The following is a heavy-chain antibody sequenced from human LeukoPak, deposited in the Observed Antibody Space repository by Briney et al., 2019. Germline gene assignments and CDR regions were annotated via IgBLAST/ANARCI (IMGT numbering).Heavy chain of an antibody. Sequence: GGSLRLSCAASGFTFSSYAMHWVRQAPGKGLEWVAVISYDGSNKYYADSVKGRFTISRDNSKNTLYLQMNSLRAEDTAVYYCARGGHGDYYYYGMDAWGQGTAVTVSS. CDR1: GFTFSSYA. V-gene: IGHV3-30-3*01. J-gene: IGHJ6*02. CDR2: ISYDGSNK. D-gene: IGHD4-17*01. CDR3: ARGGHGDYYYYGMDA.